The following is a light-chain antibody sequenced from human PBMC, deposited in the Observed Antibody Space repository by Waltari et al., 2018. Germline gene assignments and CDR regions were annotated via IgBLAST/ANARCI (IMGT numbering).Light chain of an antibody. CDR3: CSYAGNNYVL. CDR1: STDIGVSDY. J-gene: IGLJ2*01. CDR2: DFT. Sequence: QSALTQPASVSGSPGQSITISCPGTSTDIGVSDYVSWYQHHPGKAPKVMIYDFTKRPAGVSNRFSGSKSGNTASLTISGLQAEDEADYYCCSYAGNNYVLFGGGTKLTVL. V-gene: IGLV2-23*02.